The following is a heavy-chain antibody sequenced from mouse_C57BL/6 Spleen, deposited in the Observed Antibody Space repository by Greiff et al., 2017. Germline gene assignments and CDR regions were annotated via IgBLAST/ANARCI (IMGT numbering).Heavy chain of an antibody. J-gene: IGHJ2*01. D-gene: IGHD2-1*01. CDR3: ASSLYPGFDY. Sequence: VQLQQPGAELVMPGASVKLSCKASGYTFTSYWMHWVKQRPGQGLEWIGEIDPSDSYTNYNQKFKGKSTLTVDKSSSTAYMQLSSLTSEDSAVYYCASSLYPGFDYWGQGTTLTVSS. CDR2: IDPSDSYT. V-gene: IGHV1-69*01. CDR1: GYTFTSYW.